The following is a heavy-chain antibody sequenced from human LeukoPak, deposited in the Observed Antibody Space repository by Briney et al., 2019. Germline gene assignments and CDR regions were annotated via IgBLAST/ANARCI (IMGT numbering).Heavy chain of an antibody. CDR2: LNPIGGST. Sequence: ASVKVSCKASGYTFTSYYMHWVRQTPGQGLEWMGILNPIGGSTRSTQKFQGRVTMTRDTSTSTLYMELSSLRSEDTAVYYCARDLFAVVPAAIGYWGQGTLVTVSS. J-gene: IGHJ4*02. CDR3: ARDLFAVVPAAIGY. CDR1: GYTFTSYY. V-gene: IGHV1-46*03. D-gene: IGHD2-2*02.